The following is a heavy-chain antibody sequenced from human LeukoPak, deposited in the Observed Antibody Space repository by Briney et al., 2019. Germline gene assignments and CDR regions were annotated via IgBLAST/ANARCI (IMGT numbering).Heavy chain of an antibody. CDR3: ARHDYGDYGYYGMDV. Sequence: SETLSLTCNVSGASVSSGSYYWSWIRQPPGKGLEWIGEINHSGSTNYNPSLKSRVTISVDTSKNQFSLKLSSVTAADTAVYYCARHDYGDYGYYGMDVWGQGTTVTVSS. D-gene: IGHD4-17*01. CDR2: INHSGST. CDR1: GASVSSGSYY. V-gene: IGHV4-39*07. J-gene: IGHJ6*02.